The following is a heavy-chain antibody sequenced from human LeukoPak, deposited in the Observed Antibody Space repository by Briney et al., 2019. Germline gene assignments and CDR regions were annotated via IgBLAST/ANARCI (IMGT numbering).Heavy chain of an antibody. CDR1: GYIFTNYW. CDR2: IYPADSDT. D-gene: IGHD3-10*01. V-gene: IGHV5-51*01. Sequence: GESLQISCQVSGYIFTNYWLGWVRQMPGKGLESMGIIYPADSDTTYSPSFEGQVTISADKSIDTVYLQWSSLKASDTATYYCARQSRDGSKTRGYYFDSWGQGTLVTVSS. CDR3: ARQSRDGSKTRGYYFDS. J-gene: IGHJ4*02.